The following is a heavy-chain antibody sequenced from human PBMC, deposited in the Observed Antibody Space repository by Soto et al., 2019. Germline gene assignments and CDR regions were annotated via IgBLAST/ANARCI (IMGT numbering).Heavy chain of an antibody. J-gene: IGHJ4*02. CDR3: ARDRSGGFDY. CDR1: GGSIDSRSYF. CDR2: INNRGKT. Sequence: SETLSLTCSVSGGSIDSRSYFWGWIRQAPGKGLEWIASINNRGKTYYSPSLKSRLTISVDTSKNQFALKLSSVTAADTAVYYWARDRSGGFDYPGLGTLVTVSS. V-gene: IGHV4-39*02.